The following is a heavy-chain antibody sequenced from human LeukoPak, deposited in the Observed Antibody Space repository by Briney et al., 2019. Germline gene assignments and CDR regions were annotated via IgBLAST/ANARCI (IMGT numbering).Heavy chain of an antibody. CDR2: IIPIFGTA. CDR1: GGTFSSYA. CDR3: AREGSSWSHYFDY. V-gene: IGHV1-69*13. Sequence: GASVKVSCKASGGTFSSYAISWVRQAPGQGLEWMGGIIPIFGTANYAQKFQGRVTITADESTSTAYMELSSLRSEDTAVYYCAREGSSWSHYFDYWGQGTLVTVSS. D-gene: IGHD6-13*01. J-gene: IGHJ4*02.